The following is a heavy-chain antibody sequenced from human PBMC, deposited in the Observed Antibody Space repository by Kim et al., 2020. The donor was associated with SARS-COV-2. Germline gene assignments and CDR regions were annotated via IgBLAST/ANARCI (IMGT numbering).Heavy chain of an antibody. CDR1: GGSFSGYY. D-gene: IGHD3-10*01. CDR3: ARGHHYGSGSYYRSSPNWFDP. CDR2: INHSGST. V-gene: IGHV4-34*01. Sequence: SQTLSLTCAVYGGSFSGYYWSWIRQPPGKGLEWIGEINHSGSTNYNPSLKSRVTISVDTSKNQFSLKLSSVTAADTAVYYCARGHHYGSGSYYRSSPNWFDPWGQGTLVTVSS. J-gene: IGHJ5*02.